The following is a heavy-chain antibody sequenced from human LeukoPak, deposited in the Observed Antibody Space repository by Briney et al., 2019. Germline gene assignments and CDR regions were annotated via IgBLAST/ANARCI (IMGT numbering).Heavy chain of an antibody. CDR1: GFTFSFFG. Sequence: GGSLRLSCAASGFTFSFFGMYWVRQAPGKGLEWLAFISDDGSRKYYADSVKGRFTISRDNSKNTLFLQMNSLRIEDTAVYYCAKDRSTTWSFDYWGQGTLVTVSS. CDR2: ISDDGSRK. V-gene: IGHV3-30*18. CDR3: AKDRSTTWSFDY. D-gene: IGHD6-13*01. J-gene: IGHJ4*02.